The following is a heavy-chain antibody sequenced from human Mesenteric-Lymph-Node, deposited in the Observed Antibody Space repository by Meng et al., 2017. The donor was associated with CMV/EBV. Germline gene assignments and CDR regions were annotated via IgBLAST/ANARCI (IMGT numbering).Heavy chain of an antibody. J-gene: IGHJ4*02. CDR2: IYYSGST. D-gene: IGHD3-22*01. Sequence: QLQLQESGPGLVKPSETLSLTCTVSGGSISSSSYYWGWIRQPPGKGLEWIGGIYYSGSTYYNPSLKSRVTISVDTSKNQFSLKLSSVTAADTAVYYCARDGDYYDSSGYNPFDYWGQGTLVTVSS. CDR1: GGSISSSSYY. V-gene: IGHV4-39*07. CDR3: ARDGDYYDSSGYNPFDY.